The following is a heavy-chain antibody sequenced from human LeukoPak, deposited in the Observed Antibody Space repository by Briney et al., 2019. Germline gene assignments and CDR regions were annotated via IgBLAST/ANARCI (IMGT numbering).Heavy chain of an antibody. D-gene: IGHD3-22*01. Sequence: PSETLSLTCTVSGDSISSNSYYWGWIRQPPGKGLEWIGSIYYSANTYYNPSLKSRVTISVDTSKNQFSLKLSSVTAADTAVYYCARVSFYFDSSGYHSHFDYWGQGTLVTVSS. J-gene: IGHJ4*02. CDR3: ARVSFYFDSSGYHSHFDY. CDR1: GDSISSNSYY. V-gene: IGHV4-39*07. CDR2: IYYSANT.